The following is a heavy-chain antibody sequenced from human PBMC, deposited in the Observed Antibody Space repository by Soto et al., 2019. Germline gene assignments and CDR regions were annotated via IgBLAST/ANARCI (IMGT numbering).Heavy chain of an antibody. CDR2: IYYSGST. J-gene: IGHJ6*03. V-gene: IGHV4-31*03. Sequence: SETLSLTCTVSGGSISSGGYYWSWSRQHPGKGLERIGYIYYSGSTYYNPSLKSRVTISVDTSKNQFSLKLSSVTAADTAVYFFARDRGGSGSYRYYYYMDVWGKGTTVTVSS. CDR1: GGSISSGGYY. D-gene: IGHD3-10*01. CDR3: ARDRGGSGSYRYYYYMDV.